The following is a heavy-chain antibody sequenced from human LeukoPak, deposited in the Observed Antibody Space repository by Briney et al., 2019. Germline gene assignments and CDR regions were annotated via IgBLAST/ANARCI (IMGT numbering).Heavy chain of an antibody. V-gene: IGHV1-18*01. CDR2: ISSYNGNT. CDR3: ARDVGRYCSGGSCEESFDY. Sequence: ASVKVFCKTSDYTFTSYSISWVRQAPGQGLEWMGWISSYNGNTNYAQKLQGRVTMTTDTSTSTAYMELRSLRSDDTAVYYCARDVGRYCSGGSCEESFDYWGQGTLATVSS. CDR1: DYTFTSYS. D-gene: IGHD2-15*01. J-gene: IGHJ4*02.